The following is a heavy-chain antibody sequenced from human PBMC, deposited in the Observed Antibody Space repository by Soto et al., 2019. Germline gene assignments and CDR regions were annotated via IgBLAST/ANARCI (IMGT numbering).Heavy chain of an antibody. Sequence: QVQLVESGGGVVQPGRSLRLSCAASGFTFSSYGMHWVRQAPGKGLEWVAVISYDGSNKYYADSVKGRLTIPRDNSKNSLXXQMNSLRGEDTAVYYCAKDNGSGCDWLRVGDASDIWGQGTMVTVSS. D-gene: IGHD5-12*01. J-gene: IGHJ3*02. CDR1: GFTFSSYG. CDR3: AKDNGSGCDWLRVGDASDI. V-gene: IGHV3-30*18. CDR2: ISYDGSNK.